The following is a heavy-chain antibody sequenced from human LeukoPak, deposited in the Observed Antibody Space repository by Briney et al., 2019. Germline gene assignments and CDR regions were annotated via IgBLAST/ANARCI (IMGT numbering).Heavy chain of an antibody. J-gene: IGHJ6*02. CDR2: INTNAGNP. D-gene: IGHD3-10*01. CDR1: GYTFTRYG. Sequence: GASVKVSCKASGYTFTRYGVSWVRQAPGQGLEWMGWINTNAGNPTYAQDFTGRFVFSLDTSLSTAYLQISSLKAEDTAVYYCARLNRWLGEYYSYGLDVWGQGTTVTVS. CDR3: ARLNRWLGEYYSYGLDV. V-gene: IGHV7-4-1*02.